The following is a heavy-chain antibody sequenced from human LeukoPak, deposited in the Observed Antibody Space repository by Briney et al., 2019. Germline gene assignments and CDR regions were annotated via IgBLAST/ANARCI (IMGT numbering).Heavy chain of an antibody. CDR2: ISYDGSNK. CDR1: GFTFSSYG. V-gene: IGHV3-30*03. D-gene: IGHD3-16*02. J-gene: IGHJ4*02. Sequence: HPGGSLRLSCAASGFTFSSYGMHWVRQAPGKGLEWVAVISYDGSNKYYADSVKGRFTISRDNSKNTLYLQMNSLRAEDTAVYYCASGYDYVWGSHRYTWGYYFDYWGQGTLVTVSS. CDR3: ASGYDYVWGSHRYTWGYYFDY.